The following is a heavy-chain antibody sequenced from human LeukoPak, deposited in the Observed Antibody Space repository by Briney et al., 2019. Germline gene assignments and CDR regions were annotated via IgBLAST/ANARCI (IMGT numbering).Heavy chain of an antibody. J-gene: IGHJ4*02. CDR1: GSTFSIYS. CDR2: ISTSSSYI. V-gene: IGHV3-21*01. Sequence: PGGSLRLSCAASGSTFSIYSMNWVRQAPGKGLEWVSSISTSSSYIYYADSVKGRFTISRDNAKNSLSLQMNSLRAEDTAVYYCARDRPVAGTRAFDYWGQGTLVTVSS. D-gene: IGHD6-19*01. CDR3: ARDRPVAGTRAFDY.